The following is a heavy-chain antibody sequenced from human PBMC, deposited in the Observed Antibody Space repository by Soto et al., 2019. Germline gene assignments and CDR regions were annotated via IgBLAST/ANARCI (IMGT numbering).Heavy chain of an antibody. V-gene: IGHV4-30-4*01. CDR1: GGSISSGDYY. Sequence: SETLSLTCTVSGGSISSGDYYWSWIRQPPGRGLEWIGYIYYSGSTYYNPSLKSRVTISTDTSKIQFSLKLSSVTAADTAVYYCARVGNGYKSRYFDYWGQGTLVTSPQ. D-gene: IGHD3-22*01. CDR2: IYYSGST. CDR3: ARVGNGYKSRYFDY. J-gene: IGHJ4*02.